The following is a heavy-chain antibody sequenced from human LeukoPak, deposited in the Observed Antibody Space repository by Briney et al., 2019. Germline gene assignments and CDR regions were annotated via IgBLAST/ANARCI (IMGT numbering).Heavy chain of an antibody. CDR3: ARGSYGDYLYFDY. V-gene: IGHV3-64*01. CDR1: GFTFSRYA. J-gene: IGHJ4*02. CDR2: SSSNGGST. Sequence: GGSLRLSCAASGFTFSRYAMHWVGQAPGKGLEYVSASSSNGGSTYYANSVKGRFTISRDNSKNTLYLQMGSLRAEDMAVYYCARGSYGDYLYFDYWGQGTLVTVSS. D-gene: IGHD4-17*01.